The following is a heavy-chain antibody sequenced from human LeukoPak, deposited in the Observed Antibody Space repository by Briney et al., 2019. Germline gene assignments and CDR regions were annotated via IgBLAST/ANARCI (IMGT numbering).Heavy chain of an antibody. CDR2: IIPILGIA. CDR3: ARDLFPQYCSGGSCYSSSGYYFDY. CDR1: GGTFSSYT. J-gene: IGHJ4*02. Sequence: ASVKVSCKASGGTFSSYTISWVRQAPGQGLEWMGRIIPILGIANYAQKFQGRVTITADKSTSTAYMELSSLRSEDTAVYYCARDLFPQYCSGGSCYSSSGYYFDYWGQGTLVTVSS. D-gene: IGHD2-15*01. V-gene: IGHV1-69*04.